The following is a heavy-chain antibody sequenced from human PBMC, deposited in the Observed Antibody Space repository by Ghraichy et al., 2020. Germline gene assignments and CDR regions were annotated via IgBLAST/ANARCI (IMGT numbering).Heavy chain of an antibody. D-gene: IGHD3-22*01. V-gene: IGHV3-23*01. CDR3: AKDLSDYYDSSGYFYYYYGMDV. Sequence: GGSLRLSCAASGFTFSSYAMSWVRQAPGKGLEWVSAISGSGGSTYYADSVKGRFTISRDNSKNTLYLQMNSLRAEDTAVYYCAKDLSDYYDSSGYFYYYYGMDVWGQGTTVTVSS. J-gene: IGHJ6*02. CDR1: GFTFSSYA. CDR2: ISGSGGST.